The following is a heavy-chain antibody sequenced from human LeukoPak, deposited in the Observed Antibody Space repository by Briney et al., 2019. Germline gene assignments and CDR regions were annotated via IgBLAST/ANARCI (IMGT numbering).Heavy chain of an antibody. Sequence: GGSLRLSCAASEFTVSSNYMSWVRQAPGKGLEWVSLINSAGSTYYADSVKGRFTISRDNSKNTLFLQMNSLRAEDTAVYYCARGFLLTGNFDYWGQGTLVTVSS. CDR1: EFTVSSNY. CDR3: ARGFLLTGNFDY. V-gene: IGHV3-53*01. D-gene: IGHD3-9*01. CDR2: INSAGST. J-gene: IGHJ4*02.